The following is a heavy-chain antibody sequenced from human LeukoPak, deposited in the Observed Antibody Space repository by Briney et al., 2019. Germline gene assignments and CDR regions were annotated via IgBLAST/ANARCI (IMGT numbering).Heavy chain of an antibody. D-gene: IGHD2-15*01. J-gene: IGHJ6*02. Sequence: SETLSLTCLVSGGSISSSPYYWGWIRQPPGKGLEWIGNIYYDGTTYYNPSLKSRVTVSLDTSKNQFSLKLSSVTAADTAVYYCARQGGSFYYYGMDVWGQGTTVTVSS. CDR1: GGSISSSPYY. CDR3: ARQGGSFYYYGMDV. CDR2: IYYDGTT. V-gene: IGHV4-39*01.